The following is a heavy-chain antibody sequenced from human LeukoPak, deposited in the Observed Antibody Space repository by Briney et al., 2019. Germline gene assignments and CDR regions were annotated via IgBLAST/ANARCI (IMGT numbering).Heavy chain of an antibody. Sequence: ASVKVSCKASGYTFTGYYMHWVRQAPGQGLEWMGWINPNSGGTNYAQKFQGRVTMTRDTSISTAYMELSRLRSDDTAVYYRARVSGWNYVFDYWGLGTLVTVSS. CDR1: GYTFTGYY. D-gene: IGHD1-7*01. CDR3: ARVSGWNYVFDY. V-gene: IGHV1-2*02. CDR2: INPNSGGT. J-gene: IGHJ4*02.